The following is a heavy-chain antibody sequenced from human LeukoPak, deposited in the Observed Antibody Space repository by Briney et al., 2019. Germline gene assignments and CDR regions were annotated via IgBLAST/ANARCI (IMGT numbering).Heavy chain of an antibody. CDR1: GDSINTNIYY. CDR2: IYYSGSA. V-gene: IGHV4-39*01. CDR3: ARHEYRWPTSSDPVYYMGV. D-gene: IGHD5-24*01. Sequence: KPSETLSLTCAVAGDSINTNIYYWGWIRQPPGKGLEWIGTIYYSGSAYYNPSLKSRVTISIDTSKNQFSLRLTSVTAADTAVYYCARHEYRWPTSSDPVYYMGVWGKGTTVTVS. J-gene: IGHJ6*03.